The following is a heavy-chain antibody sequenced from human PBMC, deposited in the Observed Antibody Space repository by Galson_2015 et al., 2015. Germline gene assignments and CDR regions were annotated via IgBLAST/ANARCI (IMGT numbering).Heavy chain of an antibody. Sequence: SVKVSCKASGYTFTSYGISWVRQAPGQGLEWMGWISAYNGNTNYAQKLQGRVTMTTDTSTSTAYMELRSLRSDDAAVYYCARDTRYYYGSGSYGHYYGMDVWGQGTTVTVSS. CDR2: ISAYNGNT. D-gene: IGHD3-10*01. V-gene: IGHV1-18*04. CDR3: ARDTRYYYGSGSYGHYYGMDV. J-gene: IGHJ6*02. CDR1: GYTFTSYG.